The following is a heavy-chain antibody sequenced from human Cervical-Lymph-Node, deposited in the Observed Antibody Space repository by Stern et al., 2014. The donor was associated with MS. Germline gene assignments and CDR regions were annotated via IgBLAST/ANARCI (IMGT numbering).Heavy chain of an antibody. D-gene: IGHD6-13*01. CDR3: ASAYSSSHYYFDY. Sequence: VQLVESGGGVVQPGRSLRLSCAASGFSFSRYAMHWVRQAPGKGLVWVALIWYDGSNPYYADSVTGRFTISRDNFKNTLYLQMNSLRAEDTAVYYCASAYSSSHYYFDYWGQGTLVTVSS. V-gene: IGHV3-33*01. CDR2: IWYDGSNP. J-gene: IGHJ4*02. CDR1: GFSFSRYA.